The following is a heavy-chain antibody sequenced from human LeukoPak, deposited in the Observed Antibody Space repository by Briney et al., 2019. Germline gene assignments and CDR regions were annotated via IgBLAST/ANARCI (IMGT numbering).Heavy chain of an antibody. CDR2: IIPIFGTA. CDR1: GYAFTGYY. V-gene: IGHV1-69*13. D-gene: IGHD5-18*01. Sequence: SVKVSCKTSGYAFTGYYMHWVRQAPGQGLEWMGGIIPIFGTANYAQKFQGRVTITADESTSTAYMELSSLRSEDTAVYYCARGLQLWLGHFDYWGQGTLVTVSS. J-gene: IGHJ4*02. CDR3: ARGLQLWLGHFDY.